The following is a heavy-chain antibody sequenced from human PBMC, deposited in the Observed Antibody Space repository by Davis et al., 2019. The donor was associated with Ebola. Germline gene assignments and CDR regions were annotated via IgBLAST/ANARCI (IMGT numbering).Heavy chain of an antibody. D-gene: IGHD6-19*01. CDR3: AREPHSSGWSDF. Sequence: PGGSLRLSCEASGFTFRTFWMHWVRQLPGKGLVWVSYINNDEISTMYADSVKGRFTISRDNVENSVYLEMHSLRDEDTAVYYCAREPHSSGWSDFWGQGTLVTVSS. CDR2: INNDEIST. V-gene: IGHV3-74*03. J-gene: IGHJ4*02. CDR1: GFTFRTFW.